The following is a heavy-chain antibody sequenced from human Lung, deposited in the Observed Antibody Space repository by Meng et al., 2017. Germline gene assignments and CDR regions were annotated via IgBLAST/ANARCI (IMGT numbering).Heavy chain of an antibody. CDR1: GYTFTNYV. Sequence: QVQLVQSGADEKMTGASRKVSCTPSGYTFTNYVIHWVRQAPGQRLEWMGWIRVGNDETHYSQKFQGRVTISRDTSASTVYIELSSLRSEDSAIYYCARDLNGDRGFYFDYWGQGTLVTVSS. CDR3: ARDLNGDRGFYFDY. V-gene: IGHV1-3*05. CDR2: IRVGNDET. J-gene: IGHJ4*02. D-gene: IGHD2-21*01.